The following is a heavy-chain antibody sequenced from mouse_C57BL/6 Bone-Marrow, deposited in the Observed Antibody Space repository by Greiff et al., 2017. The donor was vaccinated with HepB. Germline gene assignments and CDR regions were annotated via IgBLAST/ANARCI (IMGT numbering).Heavy chain of an antibody. CDR2: IYPGDGDT. CDR1: GYAFSSSW. V-gene: IGHV1-82*01. CDR3: ARSSSGPAWFAY. Sequence: QVQLQQSGPELVKPGASVKISCKASGYAFSSSWMNWVKQRPGKGLEWIGRIYPGDGDTNYNGKFKGKATLTADKSSSTAYMQLSSLTSEDSAVYFCARSSSGPAWFAYWGQGTLVTVSA. D-gene: IGHD3-2*02. J-gene: IGHJ3*01.